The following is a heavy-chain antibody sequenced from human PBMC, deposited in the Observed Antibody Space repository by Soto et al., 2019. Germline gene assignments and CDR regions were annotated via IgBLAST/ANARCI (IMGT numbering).Heavy chain of an antibody. CDR3: AKWYGTPVRYYYYGMAV. D-gene: IGHD6-13*01. CDR1: GFTFSSYA. V-gene: IGHV3-23*01. J-gene: IGHJ6*02. Sequence: GGSLRLSCAASGFTFSSYAMSWVRQAPGKGLEWVSAISGSGGSTYYADSVKGRFTISRDNSKNTLYLQMNSLRAEDTAVYYCAKWYGTPVRYYYYGMAVWGQGTPVTVSS. CDR2: ISGSGGST.